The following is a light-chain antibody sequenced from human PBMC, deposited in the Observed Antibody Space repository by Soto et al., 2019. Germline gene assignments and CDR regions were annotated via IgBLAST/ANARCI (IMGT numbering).Light chain of an antibody. CDR2: DVS. CDR1: SSDVGGYKY. CDR3: SSHTSSSTLYV. Sequence: QSALTQPASVSGSPGQSITISCTGTSSDVGGYKYVSWYQQHPGKAPKLMIFDVSNRPSGVSDRFSGSKSGNTASLTISGLQAEDEADYYCSSHTSSSTLYVFGTGTKLTV. V-gene: IGLV2-14*01. J-gene: IGLJ1*01.